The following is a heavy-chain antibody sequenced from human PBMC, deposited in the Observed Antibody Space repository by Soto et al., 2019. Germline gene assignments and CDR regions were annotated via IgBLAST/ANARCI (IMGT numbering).Heavy chain of an antibody. CDR1: VFSLRTRGVG. Sequence: GPTLVNHKQTLTLTCLVSVFSLRTRGVGVGWIRQPPGKALEWLGFIYWNDDKRYSPSLKSRLTITKDTSKNQVVLTMTNMDPVDTATYYCAKSGSSGWYGGFDPWGQGNLVTVSS. V-gene: IGHV2-5*01. CDR2: IYWNDDK. CDR3: AKSGSSGWYGGFDP. J-gene: IGHJ5*02. D-gene: IGHD6-19*01.